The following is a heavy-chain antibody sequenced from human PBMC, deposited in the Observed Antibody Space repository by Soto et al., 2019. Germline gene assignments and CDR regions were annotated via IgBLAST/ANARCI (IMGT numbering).Heavy chain of an antibody. CDR2: IIPIFGTA. CDR1: GGTFSSYA. D-gene: IGHD4-4*01. Sequence: SVKNSCEASGGTFSSYAISWVRQAPGQGLEWMGGIIPIFGTANYAQKFQGRVTITADESTSTAYMELSSLRSEDTAVYYCARGSAGSNYDSYDYYYYGMDVWGQGTTVTVSS. CDR3: ARGSAGSNYDSYDYYYYGMDV. V-gene: IGHV1-69*13. J-gene: IGHJ6*02.